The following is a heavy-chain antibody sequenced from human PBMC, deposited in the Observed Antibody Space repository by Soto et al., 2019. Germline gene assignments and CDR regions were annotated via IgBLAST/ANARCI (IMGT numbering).Heavy chain of an antibody. CDR2: IIPILGIA. CDR3: ARYCSGGSCYPMRAFDI. V-gene: IGHV1-69*02. Sequence: ASVKVSCKASGGTFSSYTISWVRQAPGQGLEWMGRIIPILGIANYAQKFQGRVTITADKSTSTAYMELSSLRSEDTAVYYCARYCSGGSCYPMRAFDIWGQGTMVTVSS. CDR1: GGTFSSYT. D-gene: IGHD2-15*01. J-gene: IGHJ3*02.